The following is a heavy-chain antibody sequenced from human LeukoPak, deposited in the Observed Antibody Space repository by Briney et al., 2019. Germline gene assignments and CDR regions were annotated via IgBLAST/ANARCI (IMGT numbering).Heavy chain of an antibody. CDR1: GYTFTGYY. CDR2: INPNSGGT. V-gene: IGHV1-2*02. J-gene: IGHJ4*02. D-gene: IGHD2-2*01. CDR3: ARLRSRGYCSSTSCYASDY. Sequence: ASVKVSCKASGYTFTGYYMHWVRQAPGQGLEWMGWINPNSGGTNYAQKFQGRVTMTRDTSISTAYMELSRLRSDDMAVYYRARLRSRGYCSSTSCYASDYWGQGTLVTVSS.